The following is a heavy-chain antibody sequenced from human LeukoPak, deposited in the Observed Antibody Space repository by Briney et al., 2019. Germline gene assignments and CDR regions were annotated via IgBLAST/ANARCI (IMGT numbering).Heavy chain of an antibody. D-gene: IGHD2-2*01. J-gene: IGHJ3*02. CDR1: GYSFTSYW. CDR3: ARPVVPAANAFDI. V-gene: IGHV5-51*01. CDR2: IYPGDSDT. Sequence: GESLKIPCKGSGYSFTSYWIGWVRQMPGKGLEWMGIIYPGDSDTRYSPSFQGQVTISADKFISTAYLQWSSLKASDTAVYYCARPVVPAANAFDIWGQGTMVTVSS.